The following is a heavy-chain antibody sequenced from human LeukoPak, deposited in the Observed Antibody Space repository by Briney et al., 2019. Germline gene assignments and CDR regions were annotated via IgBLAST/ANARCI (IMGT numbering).Heavy chain of an antibody. CDR1: GYTFTSYG. Sequence: ASVKVSCKASGYTFTSYGISWVRQAPGQGLEWMGWISAHNGNTNYAQKLQGRVTMTTDTSTSTAYMELRSLRSDDTAVYYCARDNDSRDPPHFDYWGQGTLVTVSS. CDR2: ISAHNGNT. V-gene: IGHV1-18*01. D-gene: IGHD3-16*01. CDR3: ARDNDSRDPPHFDY. J-gene: IGHJ4*02.